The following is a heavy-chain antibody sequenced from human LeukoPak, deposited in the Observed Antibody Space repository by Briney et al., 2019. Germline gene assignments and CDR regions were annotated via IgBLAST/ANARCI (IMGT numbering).Heavy chain of an antibody. CDR2: ISAYNGNT. V-gene: IGHV1-18*01. CDR3: ARDKWIQLWLDNWFDP. Sequence: GASVKVSCKASGYTFTSYGISWVRQAPGQGLEWMGWISAYNGNTNYAQKLQGRVTMTTDTSTSTAYMELRSLRPDDTAVYYCARDKWIQLWLDNWFDPWGQGTLVTVSS. D-gene: IGHD5-18*01. CDR1: GYTFTSYG. J-gene: IGHJ5*02.